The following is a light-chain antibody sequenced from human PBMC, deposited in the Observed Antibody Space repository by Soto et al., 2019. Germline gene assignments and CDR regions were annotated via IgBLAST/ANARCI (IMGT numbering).Light chain of an antibody. CDR3: SSFAGSYVV. V-gene: IGLV2-11*01. Sequence: QSVLTQPRSVSGSPGQSVTISCTGTSSDVGAYDYVSWYQQHPGKAPKLIIYDVSKWPSGVPDRFSGAKSGNTASLTISGLQADDEADYYCSSFAGSYVVFGGGTKLTVL. CDR1: SSDVGAYDY. CDR2: DVS. J-gene: IGLJ2*01.